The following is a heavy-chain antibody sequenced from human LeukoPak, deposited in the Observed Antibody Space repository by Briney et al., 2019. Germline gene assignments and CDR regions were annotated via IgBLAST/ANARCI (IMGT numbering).Heavy chain of an antibody. CDR3: AREQYSSTYTNWFDP. D-gene: IGHD6-13*01. CDR2: ISSSSSYI. Sequence: GGSLRLSCAASGFTFSTYSMSWVRQAPGKGLEWVSFISSSSSYIYYADSVKGRFTVSRDNAKNSLYLQVNSLRAEDTAVYYCAREQYSSTYTNWFDPWGQGTLVTVSS. V-gene: IGHV3-21*01. J-gene: IGHJ5*02. CDR1: GFTFSTYS.